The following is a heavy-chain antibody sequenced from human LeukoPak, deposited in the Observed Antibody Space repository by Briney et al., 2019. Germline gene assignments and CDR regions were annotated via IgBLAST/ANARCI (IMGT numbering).Heavy chain of an antibody. D-gene: IGHD1-1*01. CDR1: GYTFTSYD. J-gene: IGHJ5*02. CDR2: MNPNSGNT. CDR3: ARGRVDNWNDNWFDP. V-gene: IGHV1-8*01. Sequence: ASVKVSCKASGYTFTSYDTNWVRQATGQGLEWMGWMNPNSGNTGYAQKFQGRVTMTRNTSISTAYMELSSLRSEDTAVHYCARGRVDNWNDNWFDPWGQGTLVTVSS.